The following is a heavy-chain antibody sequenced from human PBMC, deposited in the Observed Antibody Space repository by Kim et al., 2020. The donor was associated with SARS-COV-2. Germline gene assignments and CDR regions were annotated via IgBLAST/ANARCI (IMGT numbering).Heavy chain of an antibody. V-gene: IGHV3-23*01. CDR1: GFTFSSYA. CDR3: AKVTLRYFDWLWDWFDP. CDR2: ISGSGGST. D-gene: IGHD3-9*01. J-gene: IGHJ5*02. Sequence: GGSLRLSCAASGFTFSSYAMSWVRQAPGKGLEWVSAISGSGGSTYYADSVKGRFTISRDNSKNTLYLQMNSLRAEDTAVYYCAKVTLRYFDWLWDWFDPWGQGTLVTVSS.